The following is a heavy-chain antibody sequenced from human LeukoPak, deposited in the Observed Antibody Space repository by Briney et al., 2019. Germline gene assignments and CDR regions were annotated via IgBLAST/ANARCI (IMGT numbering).Heavy chain of an antibody. CDR1: GFTFSSYA. CDR2: ISGSGGST. J-gene: IGHJ6*02. V-gene: IGHV3-23*01. D-gene: IGHD3-16*01. CDR3: AKDTGFGELWDYYYGMDV. Sequence: PGGSLRLSCAASGFTFSSYAMSWVRQAPGKGLEWVSAISGSGGSTYYADSVKGRFTISRDNSKNTLYLQMNSLRAEDTAVYYCAKDTGFGELWDYYYGMDVWGQGTTVTVSS.